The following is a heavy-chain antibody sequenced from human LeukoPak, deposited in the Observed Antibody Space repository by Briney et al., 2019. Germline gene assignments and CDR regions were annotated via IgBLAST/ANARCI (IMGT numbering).Heavy chain of an antibody. J-gene: IGHJ4*02. D-gene: IGHD3-3*01. V-gene: IGHV3-21*01. Sequence: GGSLRLSCAASGFTLSSYSMNWVRQAPGKGLEWVSSISSSSSYIYYADSVKGRFTISRGNAKNSLYLQMNSLRAEDTAVYYCAVDFWSGTRDYWGQGTLVTVSS. CDR1: GFTLSSYS. CDR2: ISSSSSYI. CDR3: AVDFWSGTRDY.